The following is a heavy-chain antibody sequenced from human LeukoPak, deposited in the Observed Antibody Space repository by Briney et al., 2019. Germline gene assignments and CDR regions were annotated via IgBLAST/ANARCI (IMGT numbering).Heavy chain of an antibody. Sequence: PGRSLRLSCAASGFTFSSYAMHWVRQAPGKGLEWVAVISYDGSNKYYADSVKGRFTISRDNSKNTLYLQMNSLRAEDTAVYYCARSLNGGIAAAVGYWGQGTLVTVSS. J-gene: IGHJ4*02. CDR2: ISYDGSNK. V-gene: IGHV3-30*04. CDR1: GFTFSSYA. D-gene: IGHD6-13*01. CDR3: ARSLNGGIAAAVGY.